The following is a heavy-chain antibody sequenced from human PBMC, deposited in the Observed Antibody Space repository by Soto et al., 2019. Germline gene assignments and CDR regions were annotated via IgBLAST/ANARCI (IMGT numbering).Heavy chain of an antibody. J-gene: IGHJ4*02. CDR2: IFHSGST. CDR1: GGSISSGGYS. CDR3: ARLFSYYDSSGSN. D-gene: IGHD3-22*01. Sequence: SETLSLTCTVSGGSISSGGYSWSWLRQPPGKGLEWIGYIFHSGSTNYNPSLKSRVTISVDTSKNQFSLKLSSVTAADTAVYYCARLFSYYDSSGSNWGQGTLVTVSS. V-gene: IGHV4-30-2*01.